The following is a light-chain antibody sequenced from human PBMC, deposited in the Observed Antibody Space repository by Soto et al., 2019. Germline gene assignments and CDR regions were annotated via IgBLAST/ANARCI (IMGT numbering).Light chain of an antibody. Sequence: SALTQPASVSGSPGQSITISCTGTSSDVGGYDYVSWYQQLPGKAPKLMIYDVNNRPSGVSNRFSGSKSGNTASLTISWLQAEDEADYYCSSYTGTSTFVFGGGTKLTVL. V-gene: IGLV2-14*01. CDR3: SSYTGTSTFV. J-gene: IGLJ1*01. CDR1: SSDVGGYDY. CDR2: DVN.